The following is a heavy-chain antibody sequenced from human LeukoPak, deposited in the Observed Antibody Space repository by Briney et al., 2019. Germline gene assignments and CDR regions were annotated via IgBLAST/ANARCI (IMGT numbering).Heavy chain of an antibody. V-gene: IGHV1-2*04. CDR3: ARAPSPPGYCSSTSCYGGRYYYYGMDV. Sequence: ASVKVSCKASGYTFTGYYMHWVRQAPGQGLEWMGWINPNSGGTNYAQKFQGWVTMTRDTSISTAYMELSRLRSDDTAVYYCARAPSPPGYCSSTSCYGGRYYYYGMDVWGQGTTVTVSS. D-gene: IGHD2-2*03. CDR1: GYTFTGYY. CDR2: INPNSGGT. J-gene: IGHJ6*02.